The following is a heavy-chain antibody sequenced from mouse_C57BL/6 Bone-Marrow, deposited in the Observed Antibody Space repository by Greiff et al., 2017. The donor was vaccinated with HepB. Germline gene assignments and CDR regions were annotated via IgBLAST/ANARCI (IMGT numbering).Heavy chain of an antibody. Sequence: VQLQQSGPGLVQPSQSLSITCTVSGFSLTSYGVHWVRQSPGKGLEWLGVIWSGGSTDYNAAFISRLSISKDNSKSQVFFKMNSLQADETAIYYCARKGGTDGFYAMDYWGQGTSVTVSS. D-gene: IGHD4-1*01. CDR3: ARKGGTDGFYAMDY. V-gene: IGHV2-2*01. J-gene: IGHJ4*01. CDR2: IWSGGST. CDR1: GFSLTSYG.